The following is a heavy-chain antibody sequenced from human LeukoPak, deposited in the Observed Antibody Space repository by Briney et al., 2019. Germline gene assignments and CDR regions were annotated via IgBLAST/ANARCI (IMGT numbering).Heavy chain of an antibody. J-gene: IGHJ4*02. V-gene: IGHV3-23*01. CDR2: ISGSGGST. CDR1: RFTFSTYG. CDR3: AKSSYYDSSGYYREYYFDF. D-gene: IGHD3-22*01. Sequence: PGGSLRLSCAASRFTFSTYGMSWVRQAPGEGLEWVSSISGSGGSTNYADSVKGRFTISRDNSKNTLYLQMNSLRDEDTAVYYCAKSSYYDSSGYYREYYFDFWGQGTLVTVSS.